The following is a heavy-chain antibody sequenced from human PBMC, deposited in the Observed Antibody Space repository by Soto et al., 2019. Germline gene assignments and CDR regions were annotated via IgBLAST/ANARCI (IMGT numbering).Heavy chain of an antibody. Sequence: QVQLVESGGGVVQPGRSLRLSCAASGFTFSHYDMHWVRQAPGKGLEWVASISYDGTNKYYAGSVKGRFTISRDNSKNTFYLQMTSLRPEDTAVFYCARGLQGGLDPWGQGTLVTVSS. V-gene: IGHV3-30-3*01. CDR2: ISYDGTNK. J-gene: IGHJ5*02. CDR3: ARGLQGGLDP. D-gene: IGHD4-4*01. CDR1: GFTFSHYD.